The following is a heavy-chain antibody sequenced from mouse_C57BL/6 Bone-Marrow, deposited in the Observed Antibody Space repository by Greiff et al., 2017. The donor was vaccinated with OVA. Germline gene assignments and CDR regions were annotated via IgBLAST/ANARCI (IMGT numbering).Heavy chain of an antibody. J-gene: IGHJ1*03. CDR3: ARGKLRYFDV. CDR1: GYTFTSYW. Sequence: VQLQQPGAELVRPGTSVTLSCKASGYTFTSYWMHWVKQRPGQGLEWIGVIDPSDSYTNYNQKFKGKATLTVDTSSSTAYMQLSSLTSEDSAVYYCARGKLRYFDVWGTGTTVTVSS. CDR2: IDPSDSYT. V-gene: IGHV1-59*01.